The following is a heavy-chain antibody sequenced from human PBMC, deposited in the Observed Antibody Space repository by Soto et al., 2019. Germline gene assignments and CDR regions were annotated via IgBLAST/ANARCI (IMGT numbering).Heavy chain of an antibody. CDR2: ISSSSSTI. V-gene: IGHV3-48*02. Sequence: EVQLVESGGGLVQPGGSLRLSCAASEFAFSTYNMNWVRQAPGKGLEWLSYISSSSSTIYYADSVKGRFTISRDNAKNSQYLQMNSLRDEDTAMYYCAKLTTVSPGCWGQGTLVTVSS. D-gene: IGHD6-19*01. CDR1: EFAFSTYN. CDR3: AKLTTVSPGC. J-gene: IGHJ4*02.